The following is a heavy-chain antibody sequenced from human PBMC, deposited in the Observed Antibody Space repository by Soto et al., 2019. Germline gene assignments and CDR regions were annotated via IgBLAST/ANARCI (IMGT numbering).Heavy chain of an antibody. Sequence: LSLTCSVSGAPVSSGSFYWSWIRQPPGKGLEWIGFIYNNETFNYNPSLKSRVTLSVDTSKHQFSLKLSSVTAAATAVYYCASVPLRHSRPNYFDSWGQGVLVTVSS. CDR2: IYNNETF. CDR1: GAPVSSGSFY. CDR3: ASVPLRHSRPNYFDS. D-gene: IGHD2-21*01. V-gene: IGHV4-61*01. J-gene: IGHJ4*02.